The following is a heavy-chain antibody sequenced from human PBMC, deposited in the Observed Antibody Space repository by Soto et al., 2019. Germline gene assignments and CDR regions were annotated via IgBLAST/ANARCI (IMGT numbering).Heavy chain of an antibody. J-gene: IGHJ4*02. CDR2: IYYSGST. V-gene: IGHV4-59*01. Sequence: QVQLQESGPGLVKPSETLSLNCTVSGDSISSYYWSWIRQSPGKGLEWIGYIYYSGSTNYNPSLTSRVTXSXDXPKNQFYLKLSSVTAADTAVYYCARGSSGWPPRLDYWGQGTLVTVSS. CDR3: ARGSSGWPPRLDY. D-gene: IGHD6-19*01. CDR1: GDSISSYY.